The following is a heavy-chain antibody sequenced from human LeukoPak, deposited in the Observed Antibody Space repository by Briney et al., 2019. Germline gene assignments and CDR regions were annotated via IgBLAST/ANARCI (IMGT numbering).Heavy chain of an antibody. J-gene: IGHJ4*02. Sequence: SETLSLTCAVSGGSISSSNWWSWVRQPPGKGLEWIEEIYHSGSTNYNPSLKSRVTISVDKSKNQFSLKLSSVTAADTAVYYCARGGYDSSGYYPDEFDYWGQGTLVTVSS. CDR1: GGSISSSNW. D-gene: IGHD3-22*01. CDR3: ARGGYDSSGYYPDEFDY. CDR2: IYHSGST. V-gene: IGHV4-4*02.